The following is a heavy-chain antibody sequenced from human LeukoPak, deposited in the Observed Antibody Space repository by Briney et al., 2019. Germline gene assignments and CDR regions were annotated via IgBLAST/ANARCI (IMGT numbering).Heavy chain of an antibody. CDR2: ISGSGGST. V-gene: IGHV3-23*01. CDR1: GFTFSSHA. CDR3: AKGLYGDYVDY. D-gene: IGHD4-17*01. Sequence: GGSLRPSCAASGFTFSSHAMSWVRQAPGKGLEWVSAISGSGGSTYYADSVKGRFTISRDNSKNTLYLQMNSLRAEDTAVYYCAKGLYGDYVDYWGQGTLVTVSS. J-gene: IGHJ4*02.